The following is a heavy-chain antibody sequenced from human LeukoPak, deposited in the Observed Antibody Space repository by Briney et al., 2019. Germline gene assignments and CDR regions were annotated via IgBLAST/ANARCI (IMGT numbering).Heavy chain of an antibody. J-gene: IGHJ4*02. Sequence: GGSLRLSCAVSGFTFSIYTMNWVRQAQGKGLEWVSSISSSGSNIYHADSVKGRFTISRDNAKNSLYLKMNSLRAEDTAVYYCASTSAMVYFDYWGQGTLVTVSS. CDR2: ISSSGSNI. V-gene: IGHV3-21*01. D-gene: IGHD5-18*01. CDR3: ASTSAMVYFDY. CDR1: GFTFSIYT.